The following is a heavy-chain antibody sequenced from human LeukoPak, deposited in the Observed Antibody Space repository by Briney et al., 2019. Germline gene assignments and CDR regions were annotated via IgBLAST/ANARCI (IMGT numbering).Heavy chain of an antibody. J-gene: IGHJ4*02. CDR1: GFTFRSYG. Sequence: GGSLRLSCAASGFTFRSYGMHWVRQAPGKGLEWVAFIRYDGSNKYYADSVKGRFTISRDNSKNTLYLQMNSLRAEDTAVYYCAKDGSGYSYGLDYWGQGTLVTVSS. CDR3: AKDGSGYSYGLDY. D-gene: IGHD5-18*01. V-gene: IGHV3-30*02. CDR2: IRYDGSNK.